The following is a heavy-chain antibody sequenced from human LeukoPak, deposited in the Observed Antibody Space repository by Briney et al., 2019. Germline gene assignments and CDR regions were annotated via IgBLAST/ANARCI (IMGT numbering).Heavy chain of an antibody. D-gene: IGHD3-3*01. CDR2: ISGSGGNT. J-gene: IGHJ3*02. Sequence: GGSLRLSYAVSGFTLSSYAMSWVRQAPGKGLEWVSTISGSGGNTYYADSVKGRFTISRDNSKNSLSLQMNSLRAEDTAVYYCAKTFRNDFWSGYSPIDAFDIWGQGTMVSVSS. CDR1: GFTLSSYA. CDR3: AKTFRNDFWSGYSPIDAFDI. V-gene: IGHV3-23*01.